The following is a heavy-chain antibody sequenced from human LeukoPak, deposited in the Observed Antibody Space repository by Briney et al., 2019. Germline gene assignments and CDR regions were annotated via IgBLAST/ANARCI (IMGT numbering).Heavy chain of an antibody. CDR3: ARGGGFGELFGYFDY. J-gene: IGHJ4*02. CDR2: INPSGGST. CDR1: GYTFTSYY. Sequence: ASVKVSSKASGYTFTSYYMHWVRQAPRQGLEWMGIINPSGGSTSYAQKFQGRGTITRDTSTSTVYMELSSLRSEDTAVYYCARGGGFGELFGYFDYWGQGTLVTVSS. V-gene: IGHV1-46*01. D-gene: IGHD3-10*01.